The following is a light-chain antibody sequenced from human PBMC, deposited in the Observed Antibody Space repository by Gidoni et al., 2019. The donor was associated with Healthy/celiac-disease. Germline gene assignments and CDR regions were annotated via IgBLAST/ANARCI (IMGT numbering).Light chain of an antibody. CDR3: QQYDNLPSST. CDR2: DAS. V-gene: IGKV1-33*01. Sequence: DIQMTQSPSSLSASVGDRVTITCQASQDISNYLNWYQQKPGKAPKLLIYDASNLETEVPSRFSGSGSGTDFTFTISSLQPEDIATYYCQQYDNLPSSTFGQGTRLEIK. CDR1: QDISNY. J-gene: IGKJ5*01.